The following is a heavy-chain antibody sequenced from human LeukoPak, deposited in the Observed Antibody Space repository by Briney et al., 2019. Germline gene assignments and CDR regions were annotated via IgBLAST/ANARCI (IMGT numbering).Heavy chain of an antibody. V-gene: IGHV1-2*02. Sequence: ASVKVSCKASGYTFTGFYMHWVRQAPGQGLEWMGWINPNSGGTNYAQKFQGRVTMTRDTSIGTAYMELSSLRSDDTAVYYCARGLAVAGSPSGYWGQGTLVTVSS. CDR2: INPNSGGT. CDR3: ARGLAVAGSPSGY. CDR1: GYTFTGFY. D-gene: IGHD6-19*01. J-gene: IGHJ4*02.